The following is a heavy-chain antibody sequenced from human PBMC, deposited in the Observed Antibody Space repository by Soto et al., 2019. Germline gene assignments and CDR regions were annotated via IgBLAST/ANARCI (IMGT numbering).Heavy chain of an antibody. D-gene: IGHD6-6*01. CDR2: IWYDGSNK. CDR1: GFTFSSYG. Sequence: QVQLVESGGGVVQPGRSLRLSCAASGFTFSSYGMHWVLQAPGKGLEWVAVIWYDGSNKYYADSVKGRFTISRDNSKNTLYLQMNSLRAEDTAVYYCARDMEGSSYFDYWGQGTLVTVSS. CDR3: ARDMEGSSYFDY. V-gene: IGHV3-33*01. J-gene: IGHJ4*02.